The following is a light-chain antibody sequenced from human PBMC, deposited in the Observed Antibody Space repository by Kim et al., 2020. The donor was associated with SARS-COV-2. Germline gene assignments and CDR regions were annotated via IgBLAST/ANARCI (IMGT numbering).Light chain of an antibody. Sequence: SYELTQPPSVSVAPGETARITCGGNNIGTEGVHWYQQKSGQAPTLLIYFDSDWSSGIPERFSGSNSGNTATLTIRRVEAGDEADYYCQVWNSGSDQWAFGGGTQLTVL. V-gene: IGLV3-21*04. J-gene: IGLJ3*02. CDR2: FDS. CDR3: QVWNSGSDQWA. CDR1: NIGTEG.